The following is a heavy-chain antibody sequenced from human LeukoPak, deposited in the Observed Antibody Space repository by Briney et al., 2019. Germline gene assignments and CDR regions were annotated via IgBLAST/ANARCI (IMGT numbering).Heavy chain of an antibody. CDR2: IRYDGSSD. CDR1: GFNFNNYG. V-gene: IGHV3-30*02. D-gene: IGHD5-18*01. J-gene: IGHJ4*02. CDR3: AKGRGIQLWSDFDY. Sequence: PGGSLRLSCAASGFNFNNYGIHWVRQAPGRRLEWVAFIRYDGSSDYYRDSVRGRFAISRDNSKNTLYLQMNGLRPEDTAIYYCAKGRGIQLWSDFDYWGQGTLVSVSS.